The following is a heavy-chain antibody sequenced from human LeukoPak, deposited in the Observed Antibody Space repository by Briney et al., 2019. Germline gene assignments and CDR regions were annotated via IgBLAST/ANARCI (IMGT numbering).Heavy chain of an antibody. CDR1: GDSLSNYY. Sequence: SETLSLTCSVSGDSLSNYYWTWMRQPPGKGLEWVGYIYYTGSTNYNPSLKSRVTISVDTSKNQFSLKLSSVTAADTAVYYCARCFFDRANWNYYYYYMDVWGKGTTVTVSS. D-gene: IGHD1-1*01. CDR3: ARCFFDRANWNYYYYYMDV. V-gene: IGHV4-59*08. CDR2: IYYTGST. J-gene: IGHJ6*03.